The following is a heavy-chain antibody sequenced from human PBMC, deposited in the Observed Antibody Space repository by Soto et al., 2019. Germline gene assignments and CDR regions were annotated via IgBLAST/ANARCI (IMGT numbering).Heavy chain of an antibody. D-gene: IGHD5-18*01. CDR1: GGTFSSYA. CDR3: ARDRGLLNTAMDNFDY. Sequence: SVKVSCKASGGTFSSYAISWVRQAPGQGLEWMGGIIPIFGTANYAQKFQGRVTITADESTSTAYMELSSLRSEDTAVYYCARDRGLLNTAMDNFDYWGQGTLVTVSS. V-gene: IGHV1-69*13. J-gene: IGHJ4*02. CDR2: IIPIFGTA.